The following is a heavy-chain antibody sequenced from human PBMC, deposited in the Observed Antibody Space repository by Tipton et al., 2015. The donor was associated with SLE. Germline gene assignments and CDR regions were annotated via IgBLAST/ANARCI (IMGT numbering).Heavy chain of an antibody. Sequence: TLSLTCAVYGGSFSGYYWSWIRQPPGKGPEWIGEINHSGSTNYNPSLKSRVTISVDTSKNQFSLKLRSVTAADTAVYYCARVVQLAGYFHHWGQGTLVTVSS. J-gene: IGHJ1*01. CDR2: INHSGST. CDR1: GGSFSGYY. CDR3: ARVVQLAGYFHH. V-gene: IGHV4-34*01. D-gene: IGHD6-6*01.